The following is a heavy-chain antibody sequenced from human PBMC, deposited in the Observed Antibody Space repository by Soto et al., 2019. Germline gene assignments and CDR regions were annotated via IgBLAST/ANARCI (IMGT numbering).Heavy chain of an antibody. CDR2: INPSGGST. V-gene: IGHV1-46*01. CDR3: ARDPTMTGWFDP. J-gene: IGHJ5*02. D-gene: IGHD3-22*01. CDR1: GYTFTSYY. Sequence: QVQLVQSGAEVKKPGASVKVSCKASGYTFTSYYMHWVRQAPGQGLEWMGIINPSGGSTSYAQKFQCRVTMTRDTSTSTVYMELSSLRSEDTAVYYCARDPTMTGWFDPWGQGTLVTVSS.